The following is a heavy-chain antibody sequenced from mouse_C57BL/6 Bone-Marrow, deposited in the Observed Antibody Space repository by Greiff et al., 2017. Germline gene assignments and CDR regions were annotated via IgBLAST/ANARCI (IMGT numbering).Heavy chain of an antibody. J-gene: IGHJ4*01. CDR1: GFSLTNYG. CDR3: ARGEGEAFDY. V-gene: IGHV2-6*02. D-gene: IGHD3-2*02. CDR2: IWREGGT. Sequence: VHLQQSGPGLVAPSQSLSITCTVSGFSLTNYGVHWVRQPPGKGLEWLGVIWREGGTTYNSALNSRLCISKDNSKSQVFLNMNSLHTDYTAKYYGARGEGEAFDYWGQGTSVTVSS.